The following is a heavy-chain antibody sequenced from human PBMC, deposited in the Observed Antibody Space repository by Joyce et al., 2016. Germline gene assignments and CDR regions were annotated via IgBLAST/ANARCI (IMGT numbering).Heavy chain of an antibody. CDR3: VTHYGSGSFSFDY. J-gene: IGHJ4*02. V-gene: IGHV4-39*01. CDR2: IYSSGST. CDR1: GGSISRSSYF. Sequence: QLQLQESGPGLVKPSETLSLTCTVSGGSISRSSYFWGWIRQPPGKGLEWIGRIYSSGSTYYNPALKCRVTISVDTSKNQFSLKLSSVTAADTAVYYCVTHYGSGSFSFDYWGQGTLVTVSS. D-gene: IGHD3-10*01.